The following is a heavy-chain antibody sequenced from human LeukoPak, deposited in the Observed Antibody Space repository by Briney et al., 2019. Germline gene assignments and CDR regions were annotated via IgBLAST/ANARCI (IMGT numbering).Heavy chain of an antibody. D-gene: IGHD2-8*01. CDR2: ISAYNGNT. V-gene: IGHV1-18*01. J-gene: IGHJ6*02. Sequence: ASVKVSCTASGYTFTSYGISWVRQAPGQGLEWMGWISAYNGNTNYAQKLQGRVTMTTDTSTSTAYMELRSLRSDDTAVYYCAREKGVYCTNGVCYAYYYYGMDVWGQGTTVTVSS. CDR1: GYTFTSYG. CDR3: AREKGVYCTNGVCYAYYYYGMDV.